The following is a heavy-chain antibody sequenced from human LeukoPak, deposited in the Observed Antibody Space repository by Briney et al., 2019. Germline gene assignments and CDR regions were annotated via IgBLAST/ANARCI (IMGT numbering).Heavy chain of an antibody. V-gene: IGHV3-21*01. D-gene: IGHD2-15*01. CDR2: ISSSSSYI. CDR1: GFTFSSYS. CDR3: ARVMSRVVGFDY. Sequence: AGGSLRLSCAVSGFTFSSYSMNWVRQAPGKGMQWVSSISSSSSYIYYADSVKGRFTISRDNAKNSLYLQMNSLRAEDTAVYYCARVMSRVVGFDYWGQGTLVTVSS. J-gene: IGHJ4*02.